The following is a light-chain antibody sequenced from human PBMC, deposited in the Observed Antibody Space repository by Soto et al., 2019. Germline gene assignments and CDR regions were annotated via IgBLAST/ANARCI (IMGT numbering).Light chain of an antibody. CDR3: QQSYSTPPYT. CDR2: AAS. Sequence: DIQMTSSPSSLSASVGDRVTITCRASQSISSYLNWYQQKPGKAPKLLIYAASSLQSGVPSRFSGSRSGTDFTLTISSLQPEDFATYYCQQSYSTPPYTFGQGTKLEIK. CDR1: QSISSY. J-gene: IGKJ2*01. V-gene: IGKV1-39*01.